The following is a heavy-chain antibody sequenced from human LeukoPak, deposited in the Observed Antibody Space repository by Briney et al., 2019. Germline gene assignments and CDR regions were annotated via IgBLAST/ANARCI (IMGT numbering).Heavy chain of an antibody. J-gene: IGHJ4*02. D-gene: IGHD5-12*01. CDR2: ISAYNGNT. CDR1: GYTFTSYG. V-gene: IGHV1-18*01. CDR3: ARVYLRNGYGPKGVLDY. Sequence: GASVKVSCKASGYTFTSYGISWVRQAPGQGLEWMGWISAYNGNTNYAQKLQGRVTMTTDTSTSTAYVELRSLRSDDTAVYYCARVYLRNGYGPKGVLDYWGQGTLVTVSS.